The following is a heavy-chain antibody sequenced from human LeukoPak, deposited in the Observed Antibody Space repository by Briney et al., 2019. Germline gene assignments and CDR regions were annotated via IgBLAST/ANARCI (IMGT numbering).Heavy chain of an antibody. V-gene: IGHV3-48*03. D-gene: IGHD6-19*01. Sequence: GGSLRLSCAASGFRFSSYEMNWVRQAPGKGLEWVSYISRSATTIYYADSVKGRFTISRDNAKNTLYLQMNSLRAEDTAVYYCARGGVYSSGWYVDYWGQGTLVTVSS. CDR3: ARGGVYSSGWYVDY. CDR2: ISRSATTI. J-gene: IGHJ4*02. CDR1: GFRFSSYE.